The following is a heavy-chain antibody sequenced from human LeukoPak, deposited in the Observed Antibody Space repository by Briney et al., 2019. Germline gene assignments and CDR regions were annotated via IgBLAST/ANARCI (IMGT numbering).Heavy chain of an antibody. CDR3: ARDPPGIAASGTYY. Sequence: GGSLRLSCAVSGFSVSNNYMNWVRQAPGKGLEWVSLIYSRGGTSYADSVKGRFTISRDSSKNTLFLQMNSLRVEDTAVYYCARDPPGIAASGTYYWGQGTLVTVSS. J-gene: IGHJ4*02. CDR2: IYSRGGT. CDR1: GFSVSNNY. D-gene: IGHD6-13*01. V-gene: IGHV3-53*01.